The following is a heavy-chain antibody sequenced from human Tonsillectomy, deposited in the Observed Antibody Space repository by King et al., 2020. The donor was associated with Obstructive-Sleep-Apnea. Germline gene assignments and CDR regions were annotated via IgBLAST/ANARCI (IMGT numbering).Heavy chain of an antibody. V-gene: IGHV2-26*01. Sequence: VTLKESGPVLVKPTETLTLTCTVSGFSLSNARMGVSWIRQPPGKALEWLAHIFSNDEKSYSTSLKSRLTISKDTSKSQVVLTMTNMDPVDTATYYCARIGGLYCSSTSCYFDNYYGMDVWGQGTTVTVSS. J-gene: IGHJ6*02. CDR1: GFSLSNARMG. CDR2: IFSNDEK. CDR3: ARIGGLYCSSTSCYFDNYYGMDV. D-gene: IGHD2-2*01.